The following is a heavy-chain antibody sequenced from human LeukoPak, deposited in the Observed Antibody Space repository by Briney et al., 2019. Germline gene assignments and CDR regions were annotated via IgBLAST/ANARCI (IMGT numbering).Heavy chain of an antibody. D-gene: IGHD7-27*01. CDR2: IYYSGST. J-gene: IGHJ4*02. CDR3: ARDWGTYFDY. CDR1: GGSINSNNW. Sequence: PSETLSLTCAVSGGSINSNNWWSWVRQPPGKGLEWIGYIYYSGSTYYNPSLESRLTMSVDTSKNQFSLHLTSVTAADTAVYYCARDWGTYFDYWGQGTLVTVSS. V-gene: IGHV4-4*02.